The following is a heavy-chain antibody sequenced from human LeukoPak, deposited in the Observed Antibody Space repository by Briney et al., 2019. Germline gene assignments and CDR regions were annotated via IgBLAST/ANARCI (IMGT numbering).Heavy chain of an antibody. CDR3: TTATVTTSYYYYGMDV. V-gene: IGHV3-15*01. D-gene: IGHD4-17*01. CDR2: IKSKTDGGTT. CDR1: RFTFSSFE. J-gene: IGHJ6*02. Sequence: GGSLRLSCAASRFTFSSFEMNWVRQARGEGLECVGRIKSKTDGGTTDYAAPVKGRFTISRDYSKNTLYPQMNSLKTEDTAVYYCTTATVTTSYYYYGMDVWGQGTTVTVSS.